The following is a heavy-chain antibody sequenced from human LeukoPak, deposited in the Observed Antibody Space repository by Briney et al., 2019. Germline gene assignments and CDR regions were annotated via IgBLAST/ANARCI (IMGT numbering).Heavy chain of an antibody. D-gene: IGHD3-9*01. CDR1: GGYITTTNYY. V-gene: IGHV4-39*01. CDR2: VFYSGTT. CDR3: ARRSRLYKHETTGYHDS. J-gene: IGHJ4*02. Sequence: SETLSLTCNVSGGYITTTNYYWAWIRQAPGKGLEWIASVFYSGTTYYNPSLKSRVIISMDTSRKQISLRLSSVTATDTAIYYCARRSRLYKHETTGYHDSWGQGTLVTVSS.